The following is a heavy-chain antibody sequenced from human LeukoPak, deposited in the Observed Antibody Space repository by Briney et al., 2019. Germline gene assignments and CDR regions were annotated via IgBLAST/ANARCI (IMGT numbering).Heavy chain of an antibody. J-gene: IGHJ6*03. CDR1: GYSFTSYW. CDR2: IYLGDSDT. V-gene: IGHV5-51*01. D-gene: IGHD3-10*01. Sequence: GESLKISCKGSGYSFTSYWIGWVRQMPGKGLAWMGIIYLGDSDTRYSPSFQGQVTISADKTLSTAYLQWSSLKASDTAMYYCARQSLSYYYGSGSYRHYYYYYMDVWGKGTTVTVSS. CDR3: ARQSLSYYYGSGSYRHYYYYYMDV.